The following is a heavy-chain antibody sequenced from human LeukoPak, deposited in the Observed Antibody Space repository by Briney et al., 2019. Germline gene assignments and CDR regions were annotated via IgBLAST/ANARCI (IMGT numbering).Heavy chain of an antibody. CDR3: ASELMRMMPGYRAQFYYAMDV. CDR1: GLLFDNYA. D-gene: IGHD5-18*01. J-gene: IGHJ6*02. Sequence: GGSLRLSCSGSGLLFDNYAMHWVRQAPGKGLEWVGLISFDGSTTHYADSVRGGFTISRDNSKSILYLQMDSVTLEDTAVYYCASELMRMMPGYRAQFYYAMDVWGQGTTVTVSS. V-gene: IGHV3-30-3*01. CDR2: ISFDGSTT.